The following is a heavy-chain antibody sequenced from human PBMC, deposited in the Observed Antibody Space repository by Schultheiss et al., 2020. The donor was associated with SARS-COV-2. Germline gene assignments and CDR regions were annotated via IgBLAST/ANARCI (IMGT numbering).Heavy chain of an antibody. CDR3: ARRDGFKVY. CDR1: GFTFSSYA. J-gene: IGHJ4*02. D-gene: IGHD5-24*01. CDR2: ISYDGSNK. Sequence: GGSLRLSCAASGFTFSSYAMHWVRQAPGKGLEWVAVISYDGSNKYYADSVKGRFSISRDNSKNTLYLQMNSLRAEDTAVYYCARRDGFKVYWGQGTLVTVSS. V-gene: IGHV3-30*07.